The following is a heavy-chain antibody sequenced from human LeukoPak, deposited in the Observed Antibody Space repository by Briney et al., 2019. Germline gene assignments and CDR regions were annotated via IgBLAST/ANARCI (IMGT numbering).Heavy chain of an antibody. J-gene: IGHJ4*02. D-gene: IGHD3-22*01. CDR1: GFTFSSYA. V-gene: IGHV3-23*01. CDR2: VSGSGGCT. Sequence: GGSLRLSCAASGFTFSSYAMSWVRQAPGKGLEWVSSVSGSGGCTYYAGSVKGRFTISRDNSKNTLYLQMNSLRAEDTAIYYCAKDRPNYYDSSGHYYRRDGDYSGQGTLVTVSS. CDR3: AKDRPNYYDSSGHYYRRDGDY.